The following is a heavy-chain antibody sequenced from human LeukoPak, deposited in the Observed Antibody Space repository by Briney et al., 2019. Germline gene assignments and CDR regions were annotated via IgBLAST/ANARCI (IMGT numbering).Heavy chain of an antibody. V-gene: IGHV3-53*01. CDR1: GFTVSSNY. D-gene: IGHD3-3*01. Sequence: GGSLRLSCAASGFTVSSNYMSWVRQAPGKGLEWVSVIYSGGSTDYADSVKGRFTISRDNSKNTLYLQMNSLRAEDTAVYYCAKPQEADLWVPDYWGQGTLVTVSS. CDR2: IYSGGST. CDR3: AKPQEADLWVPDY. J-gene: IGHJ4*02.